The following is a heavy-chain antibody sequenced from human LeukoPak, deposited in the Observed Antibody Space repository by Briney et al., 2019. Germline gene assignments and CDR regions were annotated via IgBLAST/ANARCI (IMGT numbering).Heavy chain of an antibody. CDR2: ISGSGGST. Sequence: PGGSLRLSCAASGFTFSSYAMSWVRQAPGKGLEWVSAISGSGGSTYYADSVKGRLTISRDNSKNTLYLQMNSLRAEDTAVYYCAKETYIAVAGTGDYWGQGTLVTVSS. J-gene: IGHJ4*02. V-gene: IGHV3-23*01. CDR1: GFTFSSYA. CDR3: AKETYIAVAGTGDY. D-gene: IGHD6-19*01.